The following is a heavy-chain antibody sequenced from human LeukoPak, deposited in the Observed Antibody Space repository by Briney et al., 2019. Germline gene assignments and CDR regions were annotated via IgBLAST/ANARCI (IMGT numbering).Heavy chain of an antibody. D-gene: IGHD3-10*01. Sequence: PGRSLRLSCAASGFTFSSYGMHWVRQAPGKGLEYVSAISSNGGSTYYANSVKGRFTISRDNSKNMLYLQMGGLRAEDMAVYYCARYASGRGGIDYWGQGTLVTVSS. CDR2: ISSNGGST. CDR3: ARYASGRGGIDY. V-gene: IGHV3-64*01. J-gene: IGHJ4*02. CDR1: GFTFSSYG.